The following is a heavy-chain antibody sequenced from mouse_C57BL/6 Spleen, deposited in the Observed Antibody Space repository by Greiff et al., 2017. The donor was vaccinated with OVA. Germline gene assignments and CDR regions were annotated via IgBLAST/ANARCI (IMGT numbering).Heavy chain of an antibody. CDR2: IWSDGST. CDR1: GFSLTSYG. D-gene: IGHD2-3*01. V-gene: IGHV2-6*03. Sequence: VKLMESGPGLVAPSQSLSITCTVSGFSLTSYGVHWVRQPPGKGLEWLVVIWSDGSTTYNSALKSRLSISKDNSKSQVFLKMNSLQTDDTAMYYCATLIYDGYYGAMDYWGQGTSVTVSS. CDR3: ATLIYDGYYGAMDY. J-gene: IGHJ4*01.